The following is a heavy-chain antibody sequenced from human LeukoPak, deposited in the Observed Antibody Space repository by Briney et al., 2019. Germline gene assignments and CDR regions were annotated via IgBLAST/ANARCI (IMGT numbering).Heavy chain of an antibody. J-gene: IGHJ4*02. CDR3: ARASDYYQSHYFDY. CDR2: ISSSSSYI. CDR1: GFTFSSYS. V-gene: IGHV3-21*04. Sequence: GGSLRLSCAASGFTFSSYSMNWVRQAPGKGLEWVSSISSSSSYIYYADSLKGRFTISRDNAKNSLYLQMNSLRAEDTAVYYCARASDYYQSHYFDYWGQGTLVTVSS. D-gene: IGHD4-17*01.